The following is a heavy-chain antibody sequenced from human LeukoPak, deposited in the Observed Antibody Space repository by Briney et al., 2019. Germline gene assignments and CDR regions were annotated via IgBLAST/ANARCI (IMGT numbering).Heavy chain of an antibody. CDR3: ARPRSITMVRGNTNWFDP. V-gene: IGHV4-39*01. D-gene: IGHD3-10*01. J-gene: IGHJ5*02. CDR2: IYYSGST. CDR1: GGSISSSSYY. Sequence: SETLSLTCTVSGGSISSSSYYWGWIRQPPGKRLEWIGSIYYSGSTYYNPSLKSRVTISVDTSKNQFSLKLSSVTAADTAVYYCARPRSITMVRGNTNWFDPWGQGTLVTVSS.